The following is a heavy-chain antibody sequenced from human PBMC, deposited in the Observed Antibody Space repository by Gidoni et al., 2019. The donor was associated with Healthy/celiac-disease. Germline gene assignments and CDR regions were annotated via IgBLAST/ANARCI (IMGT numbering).Heavy chain of an antibody. CDR1: GFTLSDYY. D-gene: IGHD3-3*01. CDR2: ISSSGSTI. CDR3: ARDRSGYAFLEFFDY. Sequence: QVQLVASGGGLVKPGGSLRLSSAAPGFTLSDYYMSWLRQAPGKGREWVSYISSSGSTIYYADSVKGRFTISRDNAKNSLYLQMNSLRAEDTAVYYCARDRSGYAFLEFFDYWGQGTLVTVSS. J-gene: IGHJ4*02. V-gene: IGHV3-11*01.